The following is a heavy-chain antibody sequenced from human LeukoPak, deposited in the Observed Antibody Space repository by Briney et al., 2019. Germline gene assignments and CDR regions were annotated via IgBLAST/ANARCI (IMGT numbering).Heavy chain of an antibody. V-gene: IGHV3-48*03. J-gene: IGHJ1*01. CDR1: GFTFSSYE. CDR2: ISSSGSTI. Sequence: PGGSLRLSCAASGFTFSSYEMNWVRQVPGKGLEWISYISSSGSTIYYADSVKGRFTISRDNAKNSLYLQMNSLRAEDTAVYYCARPSRPYRSTEYFQHWGQGTLAIVSS. CDR3: ARPSRPYRSTEYFQH. D-gene: IGHD6-13*01.